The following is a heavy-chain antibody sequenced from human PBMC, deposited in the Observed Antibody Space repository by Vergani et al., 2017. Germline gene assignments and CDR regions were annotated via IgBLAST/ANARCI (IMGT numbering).Heavy chain of an antibody. D-gene: IGHD3-22*01. CDR1: GFTFSSYA. J-gene: IGHJ3*02. V-gene: IGHV3-23*04. Sequence: VQLVESGGGVVQPGRSLRLSCAASGFTFSSYAMSWVRQAPGKGLEWVSAISGSGGSTYYADSVKGRFTISRDNSKNTLYLQINSLRAEDTDVYYCAKDRRTMIVVVILPHAFDIWGQGTMVTVSS. CDR3: AKDRRTMIVVVILPHAFDI. CDR2: ISGSGGST.